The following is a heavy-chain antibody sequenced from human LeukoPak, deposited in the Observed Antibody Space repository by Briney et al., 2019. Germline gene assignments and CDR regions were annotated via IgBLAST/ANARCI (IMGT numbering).Heavy chain of an antibody. CDR3: TRDSKYVMDV. V-gene: IGHV3-74*01. Sequence: GGSLRLSWAASGFTFSSYWMHSVRQAPGKGLVWVSRIYRDGSNTIYADSVKGRFTMSRDNAKNTLYLQMNSLTAEDTAIYYCTRDSKYVMDVWGQGTTVTVSS. D-gene: IGHD4-11*01. CDR2: IYRDGSNT. J-gene: IGHJ6*02. CDR1: GFTFSSYW.